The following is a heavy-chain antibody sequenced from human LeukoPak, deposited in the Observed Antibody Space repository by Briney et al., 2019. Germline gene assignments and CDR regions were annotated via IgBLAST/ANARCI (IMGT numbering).Heavy chain of an antibody. Sequence: GGSLRLSCAASGCTFSSYAMSWVRQAPGKGLEWVSAISGSGGSTYYADSVKGRFTISRDNSKNTLYLQMNSLRAEDTAVYYSAKGLAAAGTPEGWFDPWGQGTLVTVSS. V-gene: IGHV3-23*01. CDR3: AKGLAAAGTPEGWFDP. J-gene: IGHJ5*02. D-gene: IGHD6-13*01. CDR1: GCTFSSYA. CDR2: ISGSGGST.